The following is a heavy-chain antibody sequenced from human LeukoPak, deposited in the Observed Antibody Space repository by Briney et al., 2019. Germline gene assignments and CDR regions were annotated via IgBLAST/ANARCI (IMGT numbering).Heavy chain of an antibody. V-gene: IGHV4-38-2*01. CDR1: GYFISSGYY. CDR3: AGGPVAVTHRFDY. D-gene: IGHD4-17*01. Sequence: SETLSLTCAVPGYFISSGYYWGWIRQPPGKGLEWIGSIYHSGSTYYNPSLKSRVTISVDTSKNQFSLKLSSVTAADTAVYYCAGGPVAVTHRFDYWGQGTLVTVSS. CDR2: IYHSGST. J-gene: IGHJ4*02.